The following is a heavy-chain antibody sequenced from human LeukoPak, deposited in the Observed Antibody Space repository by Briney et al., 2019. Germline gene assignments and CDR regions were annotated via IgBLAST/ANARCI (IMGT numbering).Heavy chain of an antibody. V-gene: IGHV3-23*01. CDR1: GFTFSSYA. CDR2: ISGSGGST. CDR3: ARYTTVVYYYYGMDV. J-gene: IGHJ6*02. Sequence: GGSLRLSCAASGFTFSSYAMSWVRQAPGKGLEWVSAISGSGGSTYYADSVKGRFTISRDNSKNTLYLQMNSLRAEDTAVYYCARYTTVVYYYYGMDVWGQGTTVTVSS. D-gene: IGHD4-23*01.